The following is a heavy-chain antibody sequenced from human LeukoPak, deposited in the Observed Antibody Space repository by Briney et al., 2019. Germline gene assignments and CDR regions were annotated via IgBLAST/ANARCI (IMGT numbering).Heavy chain of an antibody. CDR1: GFTFSSYA. V-gene: IGHV3-23*01. J-gene: IGHJ4*02. CDR2: ISESGDTP. D-gene: IGHD5-18*01. CDR3: ARRGHGYGSPFDY. Sequence: GGSLRLSCTASGFTFSSYALSWVRQAPGKGLEWVSSISESGDTPYYADSVKGLFTISRDNSKNTLDLQMSSLRAEDTAVYYCARRGHGYGSPFDYWGQGTLVTVSS.